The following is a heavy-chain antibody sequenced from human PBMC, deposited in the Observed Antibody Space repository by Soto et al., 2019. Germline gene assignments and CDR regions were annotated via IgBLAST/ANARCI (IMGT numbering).Heavy chain of an antibody. D-gene: IGHD6-25*01. CDR3: AREKRANGYFDY. J-gene: IGHJ4*02. Sequence: GGSLRLSCAASGFTFSSYAMSWVRQAPGKGLEWVANIKQAGGEKYYVDSVNGRFIISRDDAKNSLFLQVNSLRVEDTAAYYCAREKRANGYFDYWGQGTLVTVSS. CDR2: IKQAGGEK. V-gene: IGHV3-7*01. CDR1: GFTFSSYA.